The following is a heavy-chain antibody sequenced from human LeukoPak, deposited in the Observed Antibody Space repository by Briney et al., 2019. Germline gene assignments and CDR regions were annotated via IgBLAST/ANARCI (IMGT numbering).Heavy chain of an antibody. J-gene: IGHJ4*02. D-gene: IGHD3-10*01. CDR2: ISGTSAII. CDR3: ARGEEGYFDSGSYRPFDF. V-gene: IGHV3-48*04. Sequence: GGSLRLSCTAYDFTFSRYSMNWVRQAPGKGLEWVSYISGTSAIIYYADSVAGRFTVSRDNAKSSLYLQMNSLRVEDTAVYYCARGEEGYFDSGSYRPFDFWGQGTLVIVSS. CDR1: DFTFSRYS.